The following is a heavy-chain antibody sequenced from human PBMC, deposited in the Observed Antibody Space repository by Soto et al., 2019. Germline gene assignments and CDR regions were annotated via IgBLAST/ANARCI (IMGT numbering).Heavy chain of an antibody. J-gene: IGHJ4*02. Sequence: RRILQDPGKGLEWVAVISRDGGTKYYADSGKGRFTISRDNSRNTLFLEMNSLRGDDMAVYYCTGEVASGYWGQGTLVTVSS. D-gene: IGHD2-8*02. CDR2: ISRDGGTK. V-gene: IGHV3-30*03. CDR3: TGEVASGY.